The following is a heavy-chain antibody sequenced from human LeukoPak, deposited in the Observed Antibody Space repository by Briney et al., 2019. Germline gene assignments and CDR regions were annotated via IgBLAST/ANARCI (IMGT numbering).Heavy chain of an antibody. CDR1: GYTFTGYY. V-gene: IGHV1-2*02. CDR2: INPNSGGT. J-gene: IGHJ6*03. D-gene: IGHD1-1*01. CDR3: ATVSGGPRWNYYYYYYMDV. Sequence: ASVKVSCKASGYTFTGYYMHWVRQAPGQGLEWMGWINPNSGGTNYAQKFQGRVTMTRDTSISTAYMELSRLRSDDTAVYYCATVSGGPRWNYYYYYYMDVWGKGTTVTVSS.